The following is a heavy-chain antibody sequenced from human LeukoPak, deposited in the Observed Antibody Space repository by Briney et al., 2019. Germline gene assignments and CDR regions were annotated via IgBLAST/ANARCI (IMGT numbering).Heavy chain of an antibody. CDR3: ARGKQLSKYGMDV. J-gene: IGHJ6*02. CDR1: GYTFTNYY. CDR2: INPSGGST. V-gene: IGHV1-46*01. Sequence: AASVKVSCKASGYTFTNYYMHWVRQAPGQGLEWMGIINPSGGSTNYAQKFQGRVTMTRDTSTSTVYMDLSSLTSEDTAVFYCARGKQLSKYGMDVWGQGTTVSVSS. D-gene: IGHD5-18*01.